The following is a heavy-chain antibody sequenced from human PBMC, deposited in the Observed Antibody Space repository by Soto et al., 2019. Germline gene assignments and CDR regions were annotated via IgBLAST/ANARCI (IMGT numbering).Heavy chain of an antibody. Sequence: GESLKISCKGSGYSFTIYWIGWVRQMPGKGLEWMGIIYPGDSDTRYSPSFQGQVTISADRSISTAYLQWSSLKASDTAMYYCARHQGYDSSGYYYTPTYYYGMDVWGRGTTVTVSS. CDR1: GYSFTIYW. CDR3: ARHQGYDSSGYYYTPTYYYGMDV. J-gene: IGHJ6*02. CDR2: IYPGDSDT. V-gene: IGHV5-51*01. D-gene: IGHD3-22*01.